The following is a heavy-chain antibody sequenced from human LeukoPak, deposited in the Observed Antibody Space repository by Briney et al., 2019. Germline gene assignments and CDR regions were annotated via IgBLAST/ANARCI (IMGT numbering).Heavy chain of an antibody. CDR2: INPNSGGT. J-gene: IGHJ3*02. D-gene: IGHD3-9*01. V-gene: IGHV1-2*04. CDR3: ARGDILTGHDAFDI. Sequence: ASVKVSCKASGYTFTGYYMHWVRQAPGQGLEWMGWINPNSGGTNYAQKFQGWVTMTRDTSISTAYMELSRLRSDDTAVYYCARGDILTGHDAFDIWGQGTMVTVSS. CDR1: GYTFTGYY.